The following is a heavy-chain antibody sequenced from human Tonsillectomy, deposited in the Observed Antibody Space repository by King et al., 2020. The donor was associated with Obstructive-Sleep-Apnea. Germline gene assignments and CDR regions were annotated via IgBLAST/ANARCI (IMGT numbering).Heavy chain of an antibody. CDR1: GGSISTGGYY. J-gene: IGHJ5*01. CDR2: IYYSGGT. D-gene: IGHD2-15*01. V-gene: IGHV4-31*02. CDR3: ARRFCRGTACSLRGGNWFDS. Sequence: VQLQESGPGLVKPSQTLSLTCSVSGGSISTGGYYLTWIRQHPGKGLEWVGHIYYSGGTYYNPSLKSRVSISLDTSKNQFSLNLTSVTAADTALYFCARRFCRGTACSLRGGNWFDSWGQGTLVAVSS.